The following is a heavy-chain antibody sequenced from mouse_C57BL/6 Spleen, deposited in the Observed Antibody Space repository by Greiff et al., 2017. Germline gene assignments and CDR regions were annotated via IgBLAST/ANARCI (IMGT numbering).Heavy chain of an antibody. CDR3: ARDRDYSNYVDYAMDY. D-gene: IGHD2-5*01. CDR2: ISDGGSYT. V-gene: IGHV5-4*01. CDR1: GFTFSSYA. Sequence: EVMLVESGGGLVKPGGSLKLSCAASGFTFSSYAMSWVRQTPEKRLEWVATISDGGSYTYYPDNVKGRFTISRDNAKNNLYLQMSHLKSEDTAMYYGARDRDYSNYVDYAMDYWGQGTSVTVSS. J-gene: IGHJ4*01.